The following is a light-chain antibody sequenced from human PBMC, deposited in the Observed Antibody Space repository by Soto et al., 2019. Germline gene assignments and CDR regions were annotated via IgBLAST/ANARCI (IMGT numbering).Light chain of an antibody. V-gene: IGKV3-20*01. J-gene: IGKJ5*01. CDR2: GAS. CDR3: QQYGTSEII. CDR1: QSVRSN. Sequence: EIVLTQSPGTLSLSPGERATLSCRASQSVRSNLGWYQQKSGQAPRLLIYGASTRATGAPARFSGSGSGTDFTLTISSLEPEDFAVFYCQQYGTSEIIFGQGTRLEIK.